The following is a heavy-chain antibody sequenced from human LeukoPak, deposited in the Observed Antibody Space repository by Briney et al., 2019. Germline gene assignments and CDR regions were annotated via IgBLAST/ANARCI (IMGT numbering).Heavy chain of an antibody. V-gene: IGHV1-18*01. J-gene: IGHJ4*02. D-gene: IGHD2-15*01. CDR3: ARGWDQFCSGGSCYSYY. Sequence: ASVKVSCKASGYTFTSYDINWVRQAPGQGLEWMGWISAYNGNTNYAQKLQGRVTMTTDTSTSTAYMELRSLRSDDTAVYYCARGWDQFCSGGSCYSYYWGQGTLVTVSS. CDR1: GYTFTSYD. CDR2: ISAYNGNT.